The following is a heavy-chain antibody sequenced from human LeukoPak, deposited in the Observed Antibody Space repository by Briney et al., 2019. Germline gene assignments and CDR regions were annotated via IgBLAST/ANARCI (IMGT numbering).Heavy chain of an antibody. J-gene: IGHJ6*03. V-gene: IGHV1-69*13. CDR2: IIPIFGTA. CDR3: ASPDVDTNYYYYMDV. CDR1: GGTFSSYA. Sequence: SVKVSCKASGGTFSSYAISWVRQAPGQGLEWMGGIIPIFGTANYAQKFQGRVTITADESTSTAYMELSSLRSEDTAVYYCASPDVDTNYYYYMDVWGKGTTVTVPS. D-gene: IGHD5-18*01.